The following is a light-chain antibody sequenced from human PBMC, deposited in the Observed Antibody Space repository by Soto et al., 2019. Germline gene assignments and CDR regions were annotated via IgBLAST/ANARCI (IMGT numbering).Light chain of an antibody. J-gene: IGKJ4*01. CDR2: DAS. Sequence: EIVLTQSPATLSLSPGERATLSCRASQSVSSYLAWYQQKPGQAPRLLIYDASNRATGIPARFSGSGSGTDFTITSNSLESEDFAFYYCQQRSNWLTFGGGTKVEIK. CDR1: QSVSSY. V-gene: IGKV3-11*01. CDR3: QQRSNWLT.